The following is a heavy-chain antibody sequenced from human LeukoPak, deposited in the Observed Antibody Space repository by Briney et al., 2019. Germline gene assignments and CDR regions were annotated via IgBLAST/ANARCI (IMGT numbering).Heavy chain of an antibody. Sequence: GRALRLSCAASGFTFSSYAMHWVRQAPGKGLEWVAVISYDGSNKYYADSVKGRFTISRDNSKNTLYLQMNSLRAEDTAVYYCARDSSGWAFDIWGQGTMVTVSS. CDR2: ISYDGSNK. CDR3: ARDSSGWAFDI. J-gene: IGHJ3*02. D-gene: IGHD6-19*01. CDR1: GFTFSSYA. V-gene: IGHV3-30-3*01.